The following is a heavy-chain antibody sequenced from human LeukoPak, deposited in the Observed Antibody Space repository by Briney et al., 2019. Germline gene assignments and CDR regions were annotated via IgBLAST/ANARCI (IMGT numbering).Heavy chain of an antibody. CDR3: ARYTNGLDS. CDR1: GFTFSSYW. D-gene: IGHD2-8*01. V-gene: IGHV3-7*01. J-gene: IGHJ4*02. CDR2: INQDGSNI. Sequence: PGGSLRLSCIVSGFTFSSYWMTWVRQAPGKGLEWVANINQDGSNIFYVDSVKGRFTISRDNAKNSLYLQMNSLRAEDTAVYFCARYTNGLDSWGQGTLVTVS.